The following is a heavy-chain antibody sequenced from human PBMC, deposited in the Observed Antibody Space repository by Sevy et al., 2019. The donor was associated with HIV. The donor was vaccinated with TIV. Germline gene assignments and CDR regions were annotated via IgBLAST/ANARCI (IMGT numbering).Heavy chain of an antibody. Sequence: GGSLRLSCAASGFTFSSYAMSWVRQAPGRGLEWVSAISGGGGSTYYADSVKGRFTISRDNSKNTLYLKMNSLRAEDTAVYYCAKGYDSSGYYSGYWGQGTLVTVSS. CDR3: AKGYDSSGYYSGY. CDR1: GFTFSSYA. J-gene: IGHJ4*02. CDR2: ISGGGGST. D-gene: IGHD3-22*01. V-gene: IGHV3-23*01.